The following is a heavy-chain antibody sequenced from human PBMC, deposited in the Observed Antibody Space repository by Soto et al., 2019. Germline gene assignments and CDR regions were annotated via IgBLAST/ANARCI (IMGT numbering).Heavy chain of an antibody. CDR1: GGTFSSYA. V-gene: IGHV1-69*06. D-gene: IGHD3-10*02. Sequence: RASVKVSCKASGGTFSSYAISWVRQAPGQGLEWMGGIIPIFGTANYAQKFQGRVTITADKSTSTAYMELSSLRSEDTAVYYCALGLFGELPQGYYYGMDVWGQGTTVTVSS. CDR2: IIPIFGTA. CDR3: ALGLFGELPQGYYYGMDV. J-gene: IGHJ6*02.